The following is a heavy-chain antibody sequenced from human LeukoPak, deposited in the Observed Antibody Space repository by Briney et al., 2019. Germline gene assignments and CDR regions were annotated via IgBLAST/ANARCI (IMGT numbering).Heavy chain of an antibody. J-gene: IGHJ4*02. D-gene: IGHD3-22*01. CDR1: GGSISSSSYY. Sequence: SETLSLTCTVSGGSISSSSYYWGWIRQPPGKGLEWIGSIYYSGSTYYNPSLKSRVTISVDTSKNQFSLKLSSVTAADTAVYYCAIHSSGYSERPFDYWGQGTLVTVSS. V-gene: IGHV4-39*07. CDR2: IYYSGST. CDR3: AIHSSGYSERPFDY.